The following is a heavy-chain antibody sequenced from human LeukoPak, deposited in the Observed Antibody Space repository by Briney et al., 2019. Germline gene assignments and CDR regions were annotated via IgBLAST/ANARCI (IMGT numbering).Heavy chain of an antibody. V-gene: IGHV3-7*01. Sequence: GGSLRLSCAASGFTFSNYWMSWVRQAPGKGLEWVANIKQDGSEKYYVDSVKGRFTISRDNAKNSLYLQMNSPRAEDTAVYYCARGDYYYYYGMDVWGQGTTVTVSS. CDR1: GFTFSNYW. D-gene: IGHD2-21*02. J-gene: IGHJ6*02. CDR3: ARGDYYYYYGMDV. CDR2: IKQDGSEK.